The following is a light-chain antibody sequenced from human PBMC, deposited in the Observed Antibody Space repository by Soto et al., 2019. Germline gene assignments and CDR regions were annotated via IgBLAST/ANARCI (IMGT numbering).Light chain of an antibody. CDR1: QGISSY. V-gene: IGKV1-8*01. CDR3: QQYYSYPLT. J-gene: IGKJ3*01. CDR2: AAS. Sequence: AIRMTQSPSSLSASTGDRVTITCRASQGISSYLAWYQQKPGKAPKLLISAASTLQRGAPSRFSCSGSGTDFTLTISCLQSEDFATYYCQQYYSYPLTFGPGTKVDIK.